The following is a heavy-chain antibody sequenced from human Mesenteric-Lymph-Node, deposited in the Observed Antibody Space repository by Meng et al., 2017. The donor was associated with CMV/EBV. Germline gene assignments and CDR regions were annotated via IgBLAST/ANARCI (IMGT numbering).Heavy chain of an antibody. D-gene: IGHD3-22*01. CDR1: GGSVSSDRYY. CDR3: ARGYYYDSSGYYGLDY. J-gene: IGHJ4*02. CDR2: IYYSGST. Sequence: GSLRLSCTVSGGSVSSDRYYWTWIRQPPGKGLESIGYIYYSGSTNYDPSLKSRITISVDTSKNQLSLKLSSVTAADTAVYYCARGYYYDSSGYYGLDYWGQGTLVTVSS. V-gene: IGHV4-61*01.